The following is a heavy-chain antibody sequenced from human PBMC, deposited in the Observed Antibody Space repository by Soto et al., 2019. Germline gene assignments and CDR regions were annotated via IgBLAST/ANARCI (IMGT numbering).Heavy chain of an antibody. V-gene: IGHV1-69*16. CDR3: ATTHVYETGGVCAYFDY. J-gene: IGHJ4*02. CDR2: RTPFLGTE. D-gene: IGHD2-8*02. CDR1: GGSFRRNT. Sequence: QVHLVQSGAEVKKPGSSVRVSCRAAGGSFRRNTLCWVRQAPGHGLEWLGGRTPFLGTEKYAQKFQGRGTMTACESTGTDYLDLGSLRSDDTAVYYCATTHVYETGGVCAYFDYWGQGSLVTVSS.